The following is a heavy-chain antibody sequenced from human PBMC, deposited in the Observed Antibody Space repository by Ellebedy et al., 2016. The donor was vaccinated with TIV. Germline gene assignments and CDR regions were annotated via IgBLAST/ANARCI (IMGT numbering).Heavy chain of an antibody. D-gene: IGHD2-21*02. CDR1: GYSFTSYW. Sequence: GESLKISCKASGYSFTSYWIGWVRQMPGKGLEWMGIISPGGSDTRYSPSFQGQVTISADKSISTAYLQWSSLKASDTAMYYCARHPEYCGGDCRKNWYFDLWGRGTLVTVSS. V-gene: IGHV5-51*01. J-gene: IGHJ2*01. CDR2: ISPGGSDT. CDR3: ARHPEYCGGDCRKNWYFDL.